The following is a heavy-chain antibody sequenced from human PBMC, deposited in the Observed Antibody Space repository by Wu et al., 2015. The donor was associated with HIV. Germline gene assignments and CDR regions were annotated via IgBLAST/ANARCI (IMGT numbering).Heavy chain of an antibody. V-gene: IGHV1-2*07. CDR1: GFTFTDNY. Sequence: QVHLVQSGAEVKKPGASVRVSCQTSGFTFTDNYVHWVRQAPGQGLEWMGFINPKSGGTNYALKFQGRVTFTRDTSINTVYVEVASLTSDDTAIYFCGRQAQYGEYDISGSLDSWGQGTLVTVSS. D-gene: IGHD3-22*01. J-gene: IGHJ5*01. CDR3: GRQAQYGEYDISGSLDS. CDR2: INPKSGGT.